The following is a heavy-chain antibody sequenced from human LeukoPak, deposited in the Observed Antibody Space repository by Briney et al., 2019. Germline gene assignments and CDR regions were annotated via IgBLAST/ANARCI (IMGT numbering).Heavy chain of an antibody. CDR2: IYYSWST. Sequence: SETLSLTCTVSGGSISSYYWSWIRQPPGQGLEWIVYIYYSWSTNYNPSLKSRATISVDTSKNQFSLKLSSVTAADTAVYYCARDHSPSGAFDIWGQGTMVTVSS. CDR3: ARDHSPSGAFDI. CDR1: GGSISSYY. V-gene: IGHV4-59*01. D-gene: IGHD3-10*01. J-gene: IGHJ3*02.